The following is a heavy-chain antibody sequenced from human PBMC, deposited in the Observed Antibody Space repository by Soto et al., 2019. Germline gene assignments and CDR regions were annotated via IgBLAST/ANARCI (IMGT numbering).Heavy chain of an antibody. V-gene: IGHV4-59*01. D-gene: IGHD3-9*01. CDR3: ARFEYYCYYMDV. CDR1: GGSISSYY. J-gene: IGHJ6*03. Sequence: SETLSLTCTVSGGSISSYYWSWIRQPPGKGLEWIGYIYYSGSTNYNPSLKSRVTISVDTSKNQFSLKLSSVTAADTAVYYCARFEYYCYYMDVWGKGTTVTVSS. CDR2: IYYSGST.